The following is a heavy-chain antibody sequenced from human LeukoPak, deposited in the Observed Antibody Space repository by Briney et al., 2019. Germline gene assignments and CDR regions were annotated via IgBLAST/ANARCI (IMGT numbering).Heavy chain of an antibody. Sequence: ASVKVSCKGSGYSFSTYAMNWVRQAPGQGLEWMGWINTTTANPTYAQGFTGRFVFSLDTSVSTAYLQISSLKAEDTAVYYCATTVNYEDYYYYMDVWGKGTTVTVSS. V-gene: IGHV7-4-1*02. CDR1: GYSFSTYA. J-gene: IGHJ6*03. CDR3: ATTVNYEDYYYYMDV. CDR2: INTTTANP. D-gene: IGHD3-16*01.